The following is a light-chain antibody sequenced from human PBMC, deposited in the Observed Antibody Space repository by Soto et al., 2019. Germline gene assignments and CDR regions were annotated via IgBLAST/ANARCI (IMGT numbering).Light chain of an antibody. CDR3: QQRSNWPPLFT. J-gene: IGKJ3*01. CDR2: DAS. V-gene: IGKV3-11*01. CDR1: QSVSSY. Sequence: EIVLTQSPATLSLSPGERATLSCRASQSVSSYLAWYQQKPVQAPRLLIYDASNRATGIPARFSGSGSGTDFTRTISSLEPEDFAVYYCQQRSNWPPLFTFGPGTKVDIK.